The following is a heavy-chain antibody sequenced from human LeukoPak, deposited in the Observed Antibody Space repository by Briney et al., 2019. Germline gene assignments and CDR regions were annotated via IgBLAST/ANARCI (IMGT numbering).Heavy chain of an antibody. CDR2: ISASGSS. J-gene: IGHJ6*02. CDR3: ARERGIEAASGSYYYYGMDV. Sequence: SETLSLTCTVSGGSVTSFYWSWVRQPAGKGLEWIGRISASGSSNYNPSLKSRVTMSVVTFTNQFSLKLSSVTDADTAVYYCARERGIEAASGSYYYYGMDVWGQGTTVTVSS. V-gene: IGHV4-4*07. D-gene: IGHD6-13*01. CDR1: GGSVTSFY.